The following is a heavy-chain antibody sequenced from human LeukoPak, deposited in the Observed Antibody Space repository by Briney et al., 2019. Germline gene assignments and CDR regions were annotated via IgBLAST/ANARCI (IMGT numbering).Heavy chain of an antibody. J-gene: IGHJ4*02. V-gene: IGHV3-30*07. CDR1: GFTFSSYA. Sequence: GGSLRLSCAASGFTFSSYAMHWVRQAPGKGLEWVAIISYDGSNKYYADSVKGRFTISRDNAKNSLYLQMNSLRAEDTALYYCARAATSGSYRSHFDFWGQGTLVTVSS. CDR3: ARAATSGSYRSHFDF. CDR2: ISYDGSNK. D-gene: IGHD1-26*01.